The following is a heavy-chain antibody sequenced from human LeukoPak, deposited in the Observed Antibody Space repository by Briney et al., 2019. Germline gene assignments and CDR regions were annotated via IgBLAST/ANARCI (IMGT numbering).Heavy chain of an antibody. Sequence: GGSLRLYCAASGFTFSGSAMHWVRQASGKGLEWVGRIRSKANSYATAYAASVKGRFTISRDDSKNTAYLQMNSLKTEDTAVYYCTRHKGVLAFDYWGQGTLVTVSS. CDR3: TRHKGVLAFDY. CDR1: GFTFSGSA. D-gene: IGHD2-8*02. V-gene: IGHV3-73*01. CDR2: IRSKANSYAT. J-gene: IGHJ4*02.